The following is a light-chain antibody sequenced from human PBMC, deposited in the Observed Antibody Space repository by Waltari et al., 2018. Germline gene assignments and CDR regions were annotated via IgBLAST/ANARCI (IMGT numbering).Light chain of an antibody. CDR1: SSDVGGYNY. CDR2: DVN. Sequence: QSALTQPASASGSPGQSITISCTGTSSDVGGYNYLSWYQHHPGKAPKIMIYDVNDRPSGVSNRFSGSKSGNTASLTISGLQAEDEADYYCSSYRRSDIVVFGGGTKLTVL. V-gene: IGLV2-14*03. CDR3: SSYRRSDIVV. J-gene: IGLJ2*01.